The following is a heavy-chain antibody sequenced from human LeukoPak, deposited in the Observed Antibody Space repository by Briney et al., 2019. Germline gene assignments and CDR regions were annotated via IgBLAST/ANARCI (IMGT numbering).Heavy chain of an antibody. CDR2: VFPGDSDI. D-gene: IGHD1-1*01. CDR1: GYTFPNYW. Sequence: GESLKISCKGSGYTFPNYWIGWVRQMPGKGLEWMGIVFPGDSDIRYGPSFQGQVTISADKSISTAYLQWSSLKASDTAMYYCARQVMRGISHFQDWGQGTLATVSS. J-gene: IGHJ1*01. V-gene: IGHV5-51*01. CDR3: ARQVMRGISHFQD.